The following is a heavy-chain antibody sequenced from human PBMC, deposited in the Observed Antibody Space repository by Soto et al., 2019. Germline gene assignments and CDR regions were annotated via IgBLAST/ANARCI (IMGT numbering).Heavy chain of an antibody. CDR2: MNPNSGNT. D-gene: IGHD3-10*01. CDR1: GYTFTSYD. J-gene: IGHJ4*02. V-gene: IGHV1-8*01. CDR3: ERVPYYYGSGSYGY. Sequence: QVQLVQSGAEVKKPGASVKVSCKASGYTFTSYDINWVRQATGQGLEWMGWMNPNSGNTGYAKKFQGRVTMTRNTTISTAYMELSSLRSEDTAVYYCERVPYYYGSGSYGYWGQGTLVTVSS.